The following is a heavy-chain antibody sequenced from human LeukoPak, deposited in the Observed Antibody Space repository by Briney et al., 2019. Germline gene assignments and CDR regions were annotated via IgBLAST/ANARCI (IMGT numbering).Heavy chain of an antibody. D-gene: IGHD5-12*01. J-gene: IGHJ4*02. Sequence: SETLSLTCAVEGGAFNDYYWSWVRQSPEKGLQWIAEINQGGSTIYNPSLKNRVTMSIDTTRKHFSLQLASLTAADTAVYFCARRGIWIQWNFEYWGQGVLVTVSS. CDR2: INQGGST. V-gene: IGHV4-34*01. CDR3: ARRGIWIQWNFEY. CDR1: GGAFNDYY.